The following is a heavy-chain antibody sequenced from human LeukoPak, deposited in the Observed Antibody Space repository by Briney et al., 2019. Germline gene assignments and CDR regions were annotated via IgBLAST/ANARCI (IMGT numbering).Heavy chain of an antibody. CDR2: IKPKTDGETT. V-gene: IGHV3-15*07. CDR3: ITPLPYSAQ. CDR1: GFTFSSYA. Sequence: GGSLRLSCAASGFTFSSYAMNWVRQAPGKGLEWVGRIKPKTDGETTEYAAPVKGRFSISRDDSKNMLYLQMNSLKTEDTAVYYCITPLPYSAQGGQGTLVTVSS. J-gene: IGHJ4*02. D-gene: IGHD2-21*01.